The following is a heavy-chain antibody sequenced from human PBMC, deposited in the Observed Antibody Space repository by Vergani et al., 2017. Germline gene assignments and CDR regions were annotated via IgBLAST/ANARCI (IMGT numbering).Heavy chain of an antibody. CDR1: GFTFSSYA. CDR2: ISGSGGST. Sequence: EVQMLESGGGLVQPGGSLRLSCAASGFTFSSYAMSWVRQAPGKGLEWVSAISGSGGSTYYADSVKGRFPISRDNSKNTLYLQMNSLRAWDTAVYYCAREGDGGPYYYGSGNFDYGGEGTLVTVSS. J-gene: IGHJ4*02. V-gene: IGHV3-23*01. D-gene: IGHD3-10*01. CDR3: AREGDGGPYYYGSGNFDY.